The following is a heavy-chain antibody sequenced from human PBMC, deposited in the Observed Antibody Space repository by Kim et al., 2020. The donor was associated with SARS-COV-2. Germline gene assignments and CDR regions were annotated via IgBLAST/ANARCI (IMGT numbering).Heavy chain of an antibody. CDR1: GGSISSYY. CDR3: AGGSSWYVPYYYYGMDV. V-gene: IGHV4-59*08. Sequence: SETLSLTCTVSGGSISSYYWSWIRQPPGKGLEWIGYIYYSGSTNYNPSLKSRVTISVDTSKNQFSLKLSSVTAADTAVYYCAGGSSWYVPYYYYGMDVWGQGTTVTVSS. CDR2: IYYSGST. J-gene: IGHJ6*02. D-gene: IGHD6-13*01.